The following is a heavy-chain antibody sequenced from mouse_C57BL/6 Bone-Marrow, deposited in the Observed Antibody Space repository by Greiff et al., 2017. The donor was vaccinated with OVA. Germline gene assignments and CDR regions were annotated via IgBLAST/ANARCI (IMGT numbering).Heavy chain of an antibody. V-gene: IGHV6-6*01. Sequence: EVQLQESGGGLVQPGGSMKLSCAASGFTFSDAWMDWVRQSPEKGLEWVAEIRNKANNHATYYAESVKGRFTISRDDSKSSVYLQMNSLRAEDTGIDYCTSLTVVGFDYWGQGTTLTVSS. D-gene: IGHD1-1*01. CDR3: TSLTVVGFDY. CDR2: IRNKANNHAT. J-gene: IGHJ2*01. CDR1: GFTFSDAW.